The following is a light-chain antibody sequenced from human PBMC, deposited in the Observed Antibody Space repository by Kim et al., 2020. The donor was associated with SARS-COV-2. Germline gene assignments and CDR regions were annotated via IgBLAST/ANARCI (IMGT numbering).Light chain of an antibody. CDR3: RLYNHWPLT. CDR2: GAS. J-gene: IGKJ1*01. CDR1: QSVGSN. V-gene: IGKV3-15*01. Sequence: EIVMTQSPDTLSVSPGERATLSCRASQSVGSNLVWYQQKPGQSPRLLIYGASTRATGVPDRFGGSGSGTEFTLTISSLQSEDFAIYYCRLYNHWPLTFGKGTKVDIK.